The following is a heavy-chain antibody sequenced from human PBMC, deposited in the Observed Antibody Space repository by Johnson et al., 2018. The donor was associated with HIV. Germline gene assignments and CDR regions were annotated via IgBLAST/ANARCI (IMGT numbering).Heavy chain of an antibody. V-gene: IGHV3-30*18. Sequence: QVQLVESGGGVVQPGRSLRLSCAASGFTFSSYGMHWVRQAPGKGLEWVAVISYDGSNKYYADSVKGRFTISRDNSKNTLYLQMNSLRAEDTAVYYCAKDRGYSGSPPDAFDI. CDR2: ISYDGSNK. D-gene: IGHD1-26*01. CDR3: AKDRGYSGSPPDAFDI. CDR1: GFTFSSYG. J-gene: IGHJ3*02.